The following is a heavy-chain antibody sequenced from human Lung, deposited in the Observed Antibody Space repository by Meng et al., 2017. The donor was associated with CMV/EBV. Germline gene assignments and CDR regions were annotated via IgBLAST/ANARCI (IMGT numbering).Heavy chain of an antibody. D-gene: IGHD6-19*01. V-gene: IGHV4-4*02. CDR1: GGSISSSNW. CDR3: ASFPPPGKQWLVTDY. J-gene: IGHJ4*02. CDR2: IYHSGST. Sequence: QVQLQGSGPGLVKPSGPLSLTCAVSGGSISSSNWWSWVRQPPGKGLEWIGEIYHSGSTNYNPSLKSRVTISVDKSKNQLSLKLSSVTAADTAVYYCASFPPPGKQWLVTDYWGQGTLVTVSS.